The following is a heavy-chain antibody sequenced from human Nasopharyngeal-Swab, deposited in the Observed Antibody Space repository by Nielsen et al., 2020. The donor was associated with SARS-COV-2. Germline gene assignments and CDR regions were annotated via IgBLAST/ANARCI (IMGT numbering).Heavy chain of an antibody. CDR1: GYTFTSYG. D-gene: IGHD2/OR15-2a*01. CDR2: ISAYNGNT. V-gene: IGHV1-18*04. CDR3: AIGNPYHYYYYGMDV. J-gene: IGHJ6*02. Sequence: ASVKVSCKASGYTFTSYGISWVRQAPGQGLEWMGWISAYNGNTNYAQKLQGRVTMTTDTSTSTAYMELRSLRSDDTAVYYCAIGNPYHYYYYGMDVWGQGTTVTVSS.